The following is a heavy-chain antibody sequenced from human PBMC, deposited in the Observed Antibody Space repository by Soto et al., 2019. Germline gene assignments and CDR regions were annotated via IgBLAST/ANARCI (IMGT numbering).Heavy chain of an antibody. J-gene: IGHJ6*02. V-gene: IGHV4-30-2*01. CDR1: GGSISSGGYS. CDR3: ARDILTTYSVYYGPDV. Sequence: PSETLSLTCAVSGGSISSGGYSWSWIRQPPGKGLEWIGYIYHSENTYYNPSLLSRVTISVDTSKNLFSLKLSSVTATDTVVYYCARDILTTYSVYYGPDVWGQGTTVTVSS. D-gene: IGHD3-9*01. CDR2: IYHSENT.